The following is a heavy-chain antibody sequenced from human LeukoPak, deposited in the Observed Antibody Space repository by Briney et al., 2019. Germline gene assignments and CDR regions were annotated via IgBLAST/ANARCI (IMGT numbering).Heavy chain of an antibody. V-gene: IGHV4-30-2*01. D-gene: IGHD3-22*01. CDR2: IYHSGST. J-gene: IGHJ4*02. CDR3: ARAQREYYYDSSGYYYFDY. CDR1: GGSISSGGYS. Sequence: ASQTLSLTCAVSGGSISSGGYSWSWIRQPPGKGLEWIGYIYHSGSTYYNPSLKSRVTISVDRSKNQFSLKLSSVTAADTAVYYCARAQREYYYDSSGYYYFDYWGQGTLVTVSS.